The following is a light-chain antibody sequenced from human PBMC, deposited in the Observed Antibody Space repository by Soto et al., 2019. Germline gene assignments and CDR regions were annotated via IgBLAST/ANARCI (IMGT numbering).Light chain of an antibody. CDR1: NFNIGAGYE. CDR3: QSYDNSLSGWA. J-gene: IGLJ3*02. CDR2: GNI. Sequence: QSVLTLPPSGSGAPGQRVTISCTGTNFNIGAGYEVHWYQHLPGTAPKLRIYGNINRPSGVPDRFSASNSGTSASLAIPGLQAEDEADYYCQSYDNSLSGWAFGGGTNVTVL. V-gene: IGLV1-40*01.